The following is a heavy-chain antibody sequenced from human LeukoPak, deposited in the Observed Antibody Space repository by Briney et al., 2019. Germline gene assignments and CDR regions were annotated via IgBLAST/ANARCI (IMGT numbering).Heavy chain of an antibody. J-gene: IGHJ4*02. CDR1: GFTFSSYG. CDR3: AKDLTSYCGGDCYPYYFDY. D-gene: IGHD2-21*02. Sequence: PGGSLRLSCAASGFTFSSYGMSWVRQAPGKGLEWVSAISGSGGSTYYADSVKGRFTISRDNSKNTLYLQMNSLRAEDTAVYYCAKDLTSYCGGDCYPYYFDYWGQGTLVTVSS. V-gene: IGHV3-23*01. CDR2: ISGSGGST.